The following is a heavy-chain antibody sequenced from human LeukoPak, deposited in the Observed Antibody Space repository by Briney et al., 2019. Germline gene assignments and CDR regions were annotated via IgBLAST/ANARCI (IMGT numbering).Heavy chain of an antibody. CDR3: ATRCTNGVCYKAYYMDV. CDR1: GYTLTSYY. V-gene: IGHV1-2*02. D-gene: IGHD2-8*01. CDR2: INLNGGGT. Sequence: ASVKVSCKASGYTLTSYYLHWVRQAPGQGLEWLGWINLNGGGTLSAQKFQGRVTVTRDASISTAYMELSGLRSDDTAVYYCATRCTNGVCYKAYYMDVWGKGTTVTVSS. J-gene: IGHJ6*03.